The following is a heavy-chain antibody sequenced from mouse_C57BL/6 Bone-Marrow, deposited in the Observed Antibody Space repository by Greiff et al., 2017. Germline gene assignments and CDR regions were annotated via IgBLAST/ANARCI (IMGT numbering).Heavy chain of an antibody. Sequence: EVQLQQSGPELVKPGASVKISCKASGYSFTDYNMNWVKQSNGKSLEWIGVINPNYGTTSYNQKFKDKATLTADKSSSTAYMQLSSLTYEDSAVYYCAKPDGYYVWFAYWGQGTLVTVSA. CDR3: AKPDGYYVWFAY. CDR2: INPNYGTT. V-gene: IGHV1-39*01. J-gene: IGHJ3*01. CDR1: GYSFTDYN. D-gene: IGHD2-3*01.